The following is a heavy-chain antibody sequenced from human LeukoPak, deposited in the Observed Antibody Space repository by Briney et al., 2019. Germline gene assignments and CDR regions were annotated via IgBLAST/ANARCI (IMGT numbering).Heavy chain of an antibody. CDR2: IIPIFGTA. Sequence: ASVKVSCKASGGTFSSYAISWVRQAPGQGLEWMGGIIPIFGTANYAQKFQGRVTITADKSTSTAYMELSSLRSEDTAVYYCARFDYGDYVDYYYMDVWGKGTTVTVSS. V-gene: IGHV1-69*06. D-gene: IGHD4-17*01. CDR1: GGTFSSYA. J-gene: IGHJ6*03. CDR3: ARFDYGDYVDYYYMDV.